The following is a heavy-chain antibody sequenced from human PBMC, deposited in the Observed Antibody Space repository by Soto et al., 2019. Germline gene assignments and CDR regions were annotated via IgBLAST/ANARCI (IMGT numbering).Heavy chain of an antibody. CDR2: IYYSGST. J-gene: IGHJ4*02. D-gene: IGHD6-19*01. Sequence: PSETLSLTCTVSGGSISSYYWSWIRQPPGKGLEWIGYIYYSGSTNYNPSLKSRVTISVDTSKNQFSLKLSSVTAADTAVYYCARVMNSSGWYYFDDWGQGTLVTVSS. CDR3: ARVMNSSGWYYFDD. CDR1: GGSISSYY. V-gene: IGHV4-59*01.